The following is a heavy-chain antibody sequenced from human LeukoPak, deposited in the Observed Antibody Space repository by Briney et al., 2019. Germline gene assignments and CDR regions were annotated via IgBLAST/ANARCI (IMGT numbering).Heavy chain of an antibody. D-gene: IGHD2-15*01. J-gene: IGHJ4*02. CDR2: IYASGST. CDR3: ASPSLYCSGGSCYFDY. Sequence: SETLSLTCTVSGGSISSASYYWSWIRQPAGKGLEWIGHIYASGSTNYNPSLKSRVTISVDTSKNQFSLKLSSVTAADTAVYYCASPSLYCSGGSCYFDYWGQGTLVTVSS. CDR1: GGSISSASYY. V-gene: IGHV4-61*09.